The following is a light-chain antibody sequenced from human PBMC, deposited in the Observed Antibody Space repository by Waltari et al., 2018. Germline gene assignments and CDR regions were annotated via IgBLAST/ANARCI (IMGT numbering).Light chain of an antibody. CDR2: DVT. CDR1: SSDVGYYNY. CDR3: SSYTTSGLYV. J-gene: IGLJ1*01. Sequence: QSALTQPASLSGSPGQSITISCTGTSSDVGYYNYVSWYQHYPGKAPKLIIYDVTTRPSEVSSRFSGSKSGNTASLTISGLQAEDETDYYCSSYTTSGLYVFGSGTQVTVL. V-gene: IGLV2-14*03.